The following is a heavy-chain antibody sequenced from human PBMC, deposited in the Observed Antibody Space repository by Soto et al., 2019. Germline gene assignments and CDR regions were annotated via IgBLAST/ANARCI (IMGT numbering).Heavy chain of an antibody. CDR1: GFTFSTYG. CDR3: ARAVGPFDY. D-gene: IGHD3-16*01. CDR2: IWHDGSNK. Sequence: QVQLVESGGGVVQPGRSLRLSCAASGFTFSTYGMHWVRQAPGEGLEWVAVIWHDGSNKYYADSVKGRFTISRDNSKDMLYLQMHSLRAEDTAVYYCARAVGPFDYWGQGTLVTVSS. J-gene: IGHJ4*02. V-gene: IGHV3-33*01.